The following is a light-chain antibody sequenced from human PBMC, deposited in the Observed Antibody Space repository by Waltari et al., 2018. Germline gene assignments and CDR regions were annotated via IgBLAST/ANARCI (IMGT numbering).Light chain of an antibody. CDR1: QSISNW. CDR3: QQYNSYSIT. J-gene: IGKJ5*01. Sequence: DSQMAQSPATLSASVGERGAITCRASQSISNWLAWYQQKPGKAPKLLIYKASNLESGVPSRFSGSGSGTEFILTINSLQPDDFATYYCQQYNSYSITFGQGTRLEIK. V-gene: IGKV1-5*03. CDR2: KAS.